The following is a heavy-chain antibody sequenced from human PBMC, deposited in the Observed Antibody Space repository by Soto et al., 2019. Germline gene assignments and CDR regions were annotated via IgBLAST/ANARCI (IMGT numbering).Heavy chain of an antibody. CDR2: INHSGST. V-gene: IGHV4-34*01. Sequence: PSETLSLACAVYGWSFSGYYWSWIRQPPGKGLEWIGEINHSGSTNYNPSLKSRVTISVDTSKSQFSLKLSSVTAADTAVYYCARGLRMASIDYWGQGTLVTVSS. D-gene: IGHD5-12*01. CDR3: ARGLRMASIDY. J-gene: IGHJ4*02. CDR1: GWSFSGYY.